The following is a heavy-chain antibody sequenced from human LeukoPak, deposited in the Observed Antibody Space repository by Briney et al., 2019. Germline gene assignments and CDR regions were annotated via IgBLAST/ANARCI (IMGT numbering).Heavy chain of an antibody. CDR2: IIPILGIA. CDR1: VGTFSSNA. V-gene: IGHV1-69*04. Sequence: SVKVSCKASVGTFSSNAISWVRQAPGQGLEWVGRIIPILGIANYAQTFQGRVTITADKSTSTAYMELSSLRSEDTAVYYCARDGEYSGYESPGAFDIWGQGTMVTVSS. D-gene: IGHD5-12*01. CDR3: ARDGEYSGYESPGAFDI. J-gene: IGHJ3*02.